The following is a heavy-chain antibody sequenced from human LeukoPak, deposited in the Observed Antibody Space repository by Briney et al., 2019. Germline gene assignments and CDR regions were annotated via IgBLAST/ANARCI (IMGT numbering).Heavy chain of an antibody. CDR2: ISSSSSYI. Sequence: GGSLRLSCAASGFTFSSYSMNWVRQAPGKGLEWVSSISSSSSYIYYADSVKGRFTISRDNAKNSLYLQMNSLRAEDTAVYYCARDGRGELLASDYWGQGTLVTVSP. CDR3: ARDGRGELLASDY. CDR1: GFTFSSYS. V-gene: IGHV3-21*01. D-gene: IGHD1-26*01. J-gene: IGHJ4*02.